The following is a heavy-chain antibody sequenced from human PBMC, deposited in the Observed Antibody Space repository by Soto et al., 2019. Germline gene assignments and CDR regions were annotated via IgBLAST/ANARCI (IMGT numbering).Heavy chain of an antibody. V-gene: IGHV1-58*01. CDR2: IVVGSGNT. D-gene: IGHD2-2*01. Sequence: SVKVSCKASGFTFASSAVQWVRQARGQRLEWIGWIVVGSGNTNYAQKFQERVTITRDMSTSTAYMELSSLRSEDTAVYYCAADGIVVVPAVMGAGWGQGTLVTASS. CDR1: GFTFASSA. CDR3: AADGIVVVPAVMGAG. J-gene: IGHJ4*02.